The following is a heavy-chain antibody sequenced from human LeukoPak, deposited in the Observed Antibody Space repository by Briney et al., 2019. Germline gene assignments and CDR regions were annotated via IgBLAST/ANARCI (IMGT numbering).Heavy chain of an antibody. J-gene: IGHJ4*02. CDR2: IYYSGST. CDR1: GCSITSSIYF. V-gene: IGHV4-39*01. Sequence: SETLSLTCTVSGCSITSSIYFWGWIRQPPGKGLEWIGSIYYSGSTYYNPSLKSRVTISVDTSKNQFSLKLTSVTAADTALYYCARRDDHGGYIDYWGQGTLVTVSS. D-gene: IGHD4-23*01. CDR3: ARRDDHGGYIDY.